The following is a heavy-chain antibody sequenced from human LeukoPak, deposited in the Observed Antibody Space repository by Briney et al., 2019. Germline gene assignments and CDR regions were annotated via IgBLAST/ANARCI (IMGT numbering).Heavy chain of an antibody. CDR3: ARTPPTYTVTTEYAFDI. CDR2: ISSSSSYI. Sequence: GGSLRLSCAASGFTFSSYSMNWVRQAPGKGLEWVSPISSSSSYIYYADSVKGRFTISRDNAKNSLYLQMNSLRAEDTAVYYCARTPPTYTVTTEYAFDIWGQGTMVTVSS. CDR1: GFTFSSYS. J-gene: IGHJ3*02. D-gene: IGHD4-17*01. V-gene: IGHV3-21*01.